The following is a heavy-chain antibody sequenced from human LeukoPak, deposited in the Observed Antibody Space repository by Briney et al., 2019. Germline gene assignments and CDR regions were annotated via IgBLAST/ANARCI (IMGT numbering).Heavy chain of an antibody. J-gene: IGHJ4*02. V-gene: IGHV3-73*01. Sequence: PPGGSLRLSCAASGFSFSGSAIHWVRQASGKGLEWVGRIRSKVNSYATAYAASVKGRFTISRDDSKNTAYLQMNSLKTEGTAVYYCTGYDFGDYASAYGGQGTLVTVSS. CDR3: TGYDFGDYASAY. D-gene: IGHD4-17*01. CDR2: IRSKVNSYAT. CDR1: GFSFSGSA.